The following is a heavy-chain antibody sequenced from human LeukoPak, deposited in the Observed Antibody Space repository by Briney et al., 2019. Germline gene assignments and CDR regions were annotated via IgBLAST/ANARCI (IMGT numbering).Heavy chain of an antibody. V-gene: IGHV1-18*01. CDR2: ISTYNGDT. J-gene: IGHJ3*02. D-gene: IGHD3-22*01. Sequence: ASVKVSCKASGYTFTSYGINWVRQAPGQGLEWMGWISTYNGDTNYAQKLQDRVTMTTDTSTSTAYMELRSLRSDDTAVYYCARDPYDSSGYRKWGAFDIWGQGTMVTVSS. CDR3: ARDPYDSSGYRKWGAFDI. CDR1: GYTFTSYG.